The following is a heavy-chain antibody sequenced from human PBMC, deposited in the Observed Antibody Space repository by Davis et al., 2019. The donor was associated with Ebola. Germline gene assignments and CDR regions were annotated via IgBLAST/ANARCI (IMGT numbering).Heavy chain of an antibody. CDR1: GFRFSDYA. Sequence: PGGSLRLSCAASGFRFSDYAMSWVRQAPGKGLEWVASVSGAGTGTYYGDSVKGRFTISRDNSKDTLYLQMTGLRADDTAIYYCAKEGPLAVSGTLWGAFDFWGRGTLVAVSS. V-gene: IGHV3-23*02. CDR3: AKEGPLAVSGTLWGAFDF. CDR2: VSGAGTGT. J-gene: IGHJ3*01. D-gene: IGHD6-19*01.